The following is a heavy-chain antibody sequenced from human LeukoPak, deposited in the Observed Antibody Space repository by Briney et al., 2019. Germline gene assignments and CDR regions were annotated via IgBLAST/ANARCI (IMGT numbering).Heavy chain of an antibody. Sequence: SLRLSCXASGFTFDDYAMHWVRQAPGKGLEWVSGISWNSGSIVYADSVKGRFTISRDNAKNSLYLQMNSLRAEDTALYYCAKDTSNDFWSGAYFDYWGQGTLVTVSS. CDR1: GFTFDDYA. J-gene: IGHJ4*02. D-gene: IGHD3-3*01. V-gene: IGHV3-9*01. CDR3: AKDTSNDFWSGAYFDY. CDR2: ISWNSGSI.